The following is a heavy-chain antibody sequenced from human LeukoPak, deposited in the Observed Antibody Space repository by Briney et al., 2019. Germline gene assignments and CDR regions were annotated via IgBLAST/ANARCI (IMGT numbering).Heavy chain of an antibody. CDR3: ASGDGYLQPY. Sequence: GGSLRLSCAPSGVSVSGKFMSWVRQAPGKGLEWVSIIHYDGKIRYAGSVGGRFTIYRDDSENTLFLQMNSLRVDDTAVYFCASGDGYLQPYWGQGTLVTVSS. CDR1: GVSVSGKF. D-gene: IGHD2-21*01. CDR2: IHYDGKI. J-gene: IGHJ4*02. V-gene: IGHV3-53*01.